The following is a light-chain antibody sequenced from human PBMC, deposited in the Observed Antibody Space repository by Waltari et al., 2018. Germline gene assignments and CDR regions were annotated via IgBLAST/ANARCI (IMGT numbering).Light chain of an antibody. CDR1: QGISIY. CDR3: QQYYDGRT. V-gene: IGKV3-15*01. J-gene: IGKJ2*01. Sequence: EIVMTQSPATLSVSPGERATLSCRASQGISIYLAWFQQKPGKAPRLLIYHASTRATGIPARLSGSGSGTEFTLTISSLQSEDFAVYYCQQYYDGRTFGQGTKLEIK. CDR2: HAS.